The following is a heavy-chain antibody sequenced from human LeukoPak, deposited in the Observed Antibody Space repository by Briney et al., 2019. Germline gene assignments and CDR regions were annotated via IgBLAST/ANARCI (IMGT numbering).Heavy chain of an antibody. J-gene: IGHJ4*02. D-gene: IGHD4-17*01. Sequence: PGGSLRLSCAASGFTVSSNYMSWVRQAPGKGLEWVSVIYSGGSTYYADSVKGRFTISRDNSKNTLYLQMNSLRAEDTAVYYCARDKLYGDYNFDYWGQGTLVTVSS. CDR2: IYSGGST. CDR1: GFTVSSNY. V-gene: IGHV3-53*05. CDR3: ARDKLYGDYNFDY.